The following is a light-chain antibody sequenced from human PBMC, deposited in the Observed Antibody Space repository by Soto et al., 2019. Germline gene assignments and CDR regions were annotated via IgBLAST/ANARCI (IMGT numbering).Light chain of an antibody. J-gene: IGKJ1*01. CDR1: QSVTSNY. CDR2: GAS. Sequence: ETVLTQSPGTLSLSPGERATLSCRASQSVTSNYLAWYQQKSGQAPRLLIYGASNRATAIPDRFSGSGSGTDFTLTISRLEPEDFAVYYCQQHGSSPPSWTFGQGTKVEIK. CDR3: QQHGSSPPSWT. V-gene: IGKV3-20*01.